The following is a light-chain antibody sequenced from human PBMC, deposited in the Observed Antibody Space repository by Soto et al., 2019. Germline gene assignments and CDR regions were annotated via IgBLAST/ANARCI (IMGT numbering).Light chain of an antibody. CDR3: QRYDASPT. V-gene: IGKV3-20*01. CDR2: GAS. CDR1: QNIPNNY. J-gene: IGKJ1*01. Sequence: EIVLTQSPYTLSLSVGERVALSCTASQNIPNNYLVWYQQKPGQTPTVLIYGASNRATGIPDRFSGSGSGTDFTLTISRLDPEDFAVYYCQRYDASPTFGQGTKV.